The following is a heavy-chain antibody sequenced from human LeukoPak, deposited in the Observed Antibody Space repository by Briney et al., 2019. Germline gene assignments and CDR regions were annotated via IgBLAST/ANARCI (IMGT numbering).Heavy chain of an antibody. CDR1: GYTFTSYG. Sequence: ASVKVSCKASGYTFTSYGISWVRQAPGQGLEWMGWISAYNGNTNYAQKLQGRVTMTTDTSTSTAYMELRSLRSDDTAVYYCARVPKGYSSGWYSGYFDYWGQGTLVTVSS. J-gene: IGHJ4*02. CDR3: ARVPKGYSSGWYSGYFDY. D-gene: IGHD6-19*01. CDR2: ISAYNGNT. V-gene: IGHV1-18*01.